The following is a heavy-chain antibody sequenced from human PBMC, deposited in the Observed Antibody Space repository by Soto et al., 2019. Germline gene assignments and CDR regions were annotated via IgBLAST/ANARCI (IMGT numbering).Heavy chain of an antibody. V-gene: IGHV4-59*01. CDR3: ARGSSGWPPRFDY. D-gene: IGHD6-19*01. Sequence: QVQLQESGPGLVTPSETLSLNCTVSGGPIRSYYWSWIRQPPGKGLEWIGYIYYSGSTNYNPSFKRRVTISVDTSTTQFTLELSSVPAADTAVYYCARGSSGWPPRFDYWGPGTLVTVSS. CDR1: GGPIRSYY. J-gene: IGHJ4*02. CDR2: IYYSGST.